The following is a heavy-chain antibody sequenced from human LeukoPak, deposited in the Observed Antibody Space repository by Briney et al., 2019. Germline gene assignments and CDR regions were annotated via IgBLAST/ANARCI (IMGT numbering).Heavy chain of an antibody. D-gene: IGHD2-2*01. CDR2: IYYSGST. Sequence: PSQTLSLTCTVSGGSISSGGYYWSWIRQHPGKGLEWIGYIYYSGSTYYNPSLKSRVTISVDTSKNQFSLKLSSVTAADTAVYYCARRLYCSSTSCQDQYNWFDPWGQGTLVTVSS. V-gene: IGHV4-31*03. CDR3: ARRLYCSSTSCQDQYNWFDP. J-gene: IGHJ5*02. CDR1: GGSISSGGYY.